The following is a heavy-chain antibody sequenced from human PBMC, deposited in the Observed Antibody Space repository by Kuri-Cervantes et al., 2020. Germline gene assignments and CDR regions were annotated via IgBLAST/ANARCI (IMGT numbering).Heavy chain of an antibody. V-gene: IGHV1-8*01. Sequence: ASVKVSCKASGYTFTSHDINWVRQATGQGLEWMGYINPYSGSAVYAQKFQGRVTMTRNTSISTAYMELSTLRSEDTAVYYCAKRGYSYGELDYWGQGTLVTVSS. CDR2: INPYSGSA. J-gene: IGHJ4*02. CDR1: GYTFTSHD. D-gene: IGHD5-18*01. CDR3: AKRGYSYGELDY.